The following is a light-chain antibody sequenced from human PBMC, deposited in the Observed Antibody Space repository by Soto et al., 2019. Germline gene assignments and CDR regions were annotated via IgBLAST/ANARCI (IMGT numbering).Light chain of an antibody. J-gene: IGKJ5*01. Sequence: DIQMIQSPSSLSASVGDRVTMTCRASQSIALSVNWYQQKPGKAPKLLIYVAFTLESGVPSRFSGSGSGTEFTLTIRSLQPEDFATYYCQQSFRSPITFGQGTRLEIK. CDR1: QSIALS. V-gene: IGKV1-39*01. CDR3: QQSFRSPIT. CDR2: VAF.